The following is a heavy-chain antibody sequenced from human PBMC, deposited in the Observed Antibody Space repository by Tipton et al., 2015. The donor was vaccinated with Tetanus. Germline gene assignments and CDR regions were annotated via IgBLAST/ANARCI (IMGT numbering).Heavy chain of an antibody. D-gene: IGHD6-19*01. CDR1: GFTFSSHS. J-gene: IGHJ6*02. CDR2: ISNDGDNK. Sequence: SLRLSCAASGFTFSSHSINWVRQAPGKGLEWVAVISNDGDNKFYADSVTGRFTISRDNSKNTLYLQMNSLRAEDTALYYCARDVEAGWYIRGMAVDYYGMDVWGQGTTVTVSS. CDR3: ARDVEAGWYIRGMAVDYYGMDV. V-gene: IGHV3-30*03.